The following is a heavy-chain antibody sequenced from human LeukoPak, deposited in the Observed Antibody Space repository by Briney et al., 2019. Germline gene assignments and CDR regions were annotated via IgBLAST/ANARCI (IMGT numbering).Heavy chain of an antibody. Sequence: GGSLRLSCAASGFTVSSNYMSWVRQAPGKGLEWVSVIYSGGSTYYADSVKGRFTISRDNSKNTLYLQMNSLRAEDTAVYYCARGTQLERRGLDYWGQGTLVTVSS. CDR1: GFTVSSNY. CDR2: IYSGGST. CDR3: ARGTQLERRGLDY. V-gene: IGHV3-66*01. D-gene: IGHD1-1*01. J-gene: IGHJ4*02.